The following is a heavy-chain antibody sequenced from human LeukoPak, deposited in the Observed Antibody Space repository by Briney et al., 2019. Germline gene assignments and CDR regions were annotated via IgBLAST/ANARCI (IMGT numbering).Heavy chain of an antibody. CDR2: INHDGSEK. CDR1: GFSFSNSW. CDR3: ARDSGHGGIFDY. V-gene: IGHV3-7*01. J-gene: IGHJ4*02. D-gene: IGHD3-16*01. Sequence: GGSLRLSCAASGFSFSNSWMTWVRQAPGKGLEWVANINHDGSEKYYVDSMKGRFTISRDNVNNSLYLQVNSLRAEDTAVYYCARDSGHGGIFDYWGQGTLVTVSS.